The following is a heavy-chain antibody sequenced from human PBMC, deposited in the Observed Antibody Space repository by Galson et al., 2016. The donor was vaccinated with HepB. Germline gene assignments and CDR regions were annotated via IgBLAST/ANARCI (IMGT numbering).Heavy chain of an antibody. Sequence: SVKVSCKASGYTFTSYAMHWVRQAPGQRLEWMGWINPGNGNTKYSQKFQGRVTITRDTSASTAYMELSSLRSEDTAVYYCARDPLNCSSTSCYDYYYYGMGVWGQGTTVTVSS. CDR3: ARDPLNCSSTSCYDYYYYGMGV. D-gene: IGHD2-2*01. CDR2: INPGNGNT. CDR1: GYTFTSYA. V-gene: IGHV1-3*01. J-gene: IGHJ6*02.